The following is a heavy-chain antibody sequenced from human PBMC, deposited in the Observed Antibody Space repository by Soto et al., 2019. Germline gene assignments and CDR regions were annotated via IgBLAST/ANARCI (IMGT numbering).Heavy chain of an antibody. Sequence: SETLSLTCTVSGGSISSGGYYWSWIRQHPGKGLEWIGYIYYSGSTYYNPSLKSRVTISVDTSKNQFSLKLSSVTAADTAVYYCARDRIAAAVFDPWGQGTLVTVSS. J-gene: IGHJ5*02. CDR3: ARDRIAAAVFDP. CDR1: GGSISSGGYY. V-gene: IGHV4-31*03. CDR2: IYYSGST. D-gene: IGHD6-13*01.